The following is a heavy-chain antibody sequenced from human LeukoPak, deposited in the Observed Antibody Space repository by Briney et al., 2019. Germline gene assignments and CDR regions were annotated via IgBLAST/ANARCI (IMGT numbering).Heavy chain of an antibody. D-gene: IGHD3-22*01. Sequence: GGSLRLSCTASGFTFGDYAMSWFRQAPGKGLEWVGFIRSKTYAGTTEYDASVKGRFTISRDDSKSIAYLQMNSLKTEDTAVYYCTRVFGIAASPPGGLGPPSSGYDDYWGQGTLVTVSS. CDR2: IRSKTYAGTT. CDR3: TRVFGIAASPPGGLGPPSSGYDDY. CDR1: GFTFGDYA. V-gene: IGHV3-49*03. J-gene: IGHJ4*02.